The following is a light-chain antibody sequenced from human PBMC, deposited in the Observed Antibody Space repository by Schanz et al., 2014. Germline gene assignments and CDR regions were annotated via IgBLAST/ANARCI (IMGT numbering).Light chain of an antibody. CDR1: QSVISSY. Sequence: EIVLTQSPGTLSLSPGERATLSCRASQSVISSYLAWYQQKPGQAPRLLISSASSRATGIPDRFGGSGSGTDFTLTISRLEPEDFAVYYCQQYGSSPLTFGQGTKLEIK. CDR2: SAS. V-gene: IGKV3-20*01. CDR3: QQYGSSPLT. J-gene: IGKJ2*01.